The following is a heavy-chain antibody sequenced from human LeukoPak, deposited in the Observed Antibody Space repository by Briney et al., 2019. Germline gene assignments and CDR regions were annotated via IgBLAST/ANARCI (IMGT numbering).Heavy chain of an antibody. D-gene: IGHD3-22*01. Sequence: GGSLRLSCAAPGFTFSDYYMSWIRQAPGKGLEWVSYISNSGSPIYYADSVKGRFTISRDHAKSSLYLQMTSLRAEDTAVYYCARSFGFYDSSGYYLFDYWGQGTLVTVSS. CDR3: ARSFGFYDSSGYYLFDY. V-gene: IGHV3-11*01. CDR1: GFTFSDYY. J-gene: IGHJ4*02. CDR2: ISNSGSPI.